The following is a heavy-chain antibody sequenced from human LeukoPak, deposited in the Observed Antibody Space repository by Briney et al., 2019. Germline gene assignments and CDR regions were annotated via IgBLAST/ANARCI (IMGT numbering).Heavy chain of an antibody. D-gene: IGHD6-13*01. Sequence: SVKVSCKASGGTFSSYAISWVRQAPGQGLEWMGGIIPIFGTTNYAQKFQDRVTITADKSTSTAYMELSSLRSEDTAVYYCARVVGLTGYSSSWYSGYYYYMNVWGKGTTVTVSS. J-gene: IGHJ6*03. V-gene: IGHV1-69*06. CDR3: ARVVGLTGYSSSWYSGYYYYMNV. CDR2: IIPIFGTT. CDR1: GGTFSSYA.